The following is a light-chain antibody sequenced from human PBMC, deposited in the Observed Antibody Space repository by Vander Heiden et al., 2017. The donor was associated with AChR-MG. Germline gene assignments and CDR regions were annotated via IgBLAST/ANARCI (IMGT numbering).Light chain of an antibody. J-gene: IGLJ1*01. V-gene: IGLV1-44*01. CDR3: ATWDDSLTAYF. CDR1: SSNIGSNS. CDR2: SDD. Sequence: QSVLAQPPSASGTPGQRVTVSCSGSSSNIGSNSVNWYQQVPGRAPKLLIHSDDHRPSGVPDRFSGSRSGTSASLAITGLQSEDEAVYYCATWDDSLTAYFCGPGTTVTVL.